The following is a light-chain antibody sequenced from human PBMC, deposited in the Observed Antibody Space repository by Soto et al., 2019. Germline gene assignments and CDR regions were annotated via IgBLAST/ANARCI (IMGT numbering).Light chain of an antibody. Sequence: QSALTQPASVSGSPGQSITISCTGTSSDVGNYIFVSWYRQHPGKAPKLMIYDINNRPSGVSSRFSGSKSGNTASLTISGFQAEEEADYYCVSYTTSGSYVFGTGTKVTVL. CDR2: DIN. CDR3: VSYTTSGSYV. V-gene: IGLV2-14*01. J-gene: IGLJ1*01. CDR1: SSDVGNYIF.